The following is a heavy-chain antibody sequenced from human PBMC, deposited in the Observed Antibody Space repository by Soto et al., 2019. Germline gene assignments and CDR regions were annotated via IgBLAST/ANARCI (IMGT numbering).Heavy chain of an antibody. V-gene: IGHV3-23*01. Sequence: PGGCLRLSCAASGFTFSSYAMSWVRQAPGKGLEWVSAISGSGGSTYYADSVKGRFTISRDNSKNTLYLQMNSLRAEYTAVYYFAKHITMIVVVPTWFDYCGEESLV. CDR2: ISGSGGST. CDR3: AKHITMIVVVPTWFDY. D-gene: IGHD3-22*01. J-gene: IGHJ4*02. CDR1: GFTFSSYA.